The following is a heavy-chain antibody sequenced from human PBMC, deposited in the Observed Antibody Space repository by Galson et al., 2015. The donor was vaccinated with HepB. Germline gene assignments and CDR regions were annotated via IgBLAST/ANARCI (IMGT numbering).Heavy chain of an antibody. CDR2: IKQDGSEN. Sequence: SLRLSCAASGFTFSSYWMSWVRQAPGKGLEWVANIKQDGSENYYVDSVKGRFTISRDNAKNSLYLQMNSLRAEDTAVYYCARVYYDFWSGYPDYWGRGTLVTVSS. CDR1: GFTFSSYW. D-gene: IGHD3-3*01. V-gene: IGHV3-7*01. CDR3: ARVYYDFWSGYPDY. J-gene: IGHJ4*02.